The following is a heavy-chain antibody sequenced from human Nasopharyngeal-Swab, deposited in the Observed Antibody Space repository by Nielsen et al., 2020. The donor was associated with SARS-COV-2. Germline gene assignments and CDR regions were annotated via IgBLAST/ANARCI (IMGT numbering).Heavy chain of an antibody. J-gene: IGHJ6*02. D-gene: IGHD4-11*01. CDR3: ARVDYSNGGYYYYGMDV. CDR1: GYTFTSYG. CDR2: ISAYNGNT. Sequence: ASVKVSCKASGYTFTSYGISWVRQAPGQGLEWMGWISAYNGNTNYAQKLQGRVTMTTGTSTSTAYMELRSLRSDDTAVYYCARVDYSNGGYYYYGMDVWGQGTTVTVSS. V-gene: IGHV1-18*01.